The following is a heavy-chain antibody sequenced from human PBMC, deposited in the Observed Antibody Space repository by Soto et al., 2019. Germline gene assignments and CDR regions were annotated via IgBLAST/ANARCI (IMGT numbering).Heavy chain of an antibody. CDR2: IYYSGST. CDR1: GGSISSYC. Sequence: SETLSLTCTVSGGSISSYCWSWIRQPPGKGLEWIGYIYYSGSTNYNPSLKSRVTISVDTSKNQFSLKLSSVTAADTAVYYCASSYSSSWYRAHYYYYYYMDVWGKGTTVTVSS. CDR3: ASSYSSSWYRAHYYYYYYMDV. V-gene: IGHV4-59*01. D-gene: IGHD6-13*01. J-gene: IGHJ6*03.